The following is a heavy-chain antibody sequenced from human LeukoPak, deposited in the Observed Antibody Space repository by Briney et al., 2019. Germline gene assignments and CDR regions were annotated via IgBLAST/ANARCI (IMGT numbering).Heavy chain of an antibody. D-gene: IGHD1-26*01. CDR2: IYHSGST. Sequence: SETLSLTCTVSGYSISSGYYWGWIREPPGKGLEWIGSIYHSGSTDYNPSLKSRVTISVDTSKNQFSLKLSSVTAADTAVYYCARGPHGWGAVSDAFDIWGQGTMVTVSS. J-gene: IGHJ3*02. V-gene: IGHV4-38-2*02. CDR1: GYSISSGYY. CDR3: ARGPHGWGAVSDAFDI.